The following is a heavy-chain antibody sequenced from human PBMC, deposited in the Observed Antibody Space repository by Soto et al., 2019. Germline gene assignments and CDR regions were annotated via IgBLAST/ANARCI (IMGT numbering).Heavy chain of an antibody. CDR1: GGSISSSSYY. CDR3: ARHTGSYDSDY. D-gene: IGHD3-10*01. J-gene: IGHJ4*02. Sequence: QLQLQESGPGLVKPSETLSLTCTVSGGSISSSSYYWGWIRQPPGKGLEWIGSIYYSGSTYYNPSLKSRVTISVDTSKNQFSLKLSSVTAADTAVYYCARHTGSYDSDYWGQGTLVTVSS. V-gene: IGHV4-39*01. CDR2: IYYSGST.